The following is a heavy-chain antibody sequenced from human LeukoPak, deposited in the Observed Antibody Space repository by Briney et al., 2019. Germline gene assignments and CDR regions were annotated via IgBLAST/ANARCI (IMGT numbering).Heavy chain of an antibody. Sequence: SETLSLTCAVYGGSFSGYYWSWIRQPPGKGLEWIGEINHSGSTNYNPSLKSRVTISGDTSKNQFPLKLSSVTAADPAVYYCARAVLYDFWSGGYFDHWGQGTLVTVSS. CDR3: ARAVLYDFWSGGYFDH. D-gene: IGHD3-3*01. CDR2: INHSGST. CDR1: GGSFSGYY. V-gene: IGHV4-34*01. J-gene: IGHJ4*02.